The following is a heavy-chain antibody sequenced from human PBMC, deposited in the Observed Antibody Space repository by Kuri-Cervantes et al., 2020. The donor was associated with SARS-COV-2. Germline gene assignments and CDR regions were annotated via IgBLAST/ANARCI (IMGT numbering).Heavy chain of an antibody. CDR2: ISGGGGST. J-gene: IGHJ4*02. Sequence: GGSLRLSCAASGFTFSTYAMTWVRQAPGKGLEWVSAISGGGGSTYYADSVQGRFTISRDNSKNTLYLQMNSLRAEDTAVYYCAKWDVIVVVAALELHYWGQGTLVTVSS. CDR3: AKWDVIVVVAALELHY. D-gene: IGHD2-15*01. CDR1: GFTFSTYA. V-gene: IGHV3-23*01.